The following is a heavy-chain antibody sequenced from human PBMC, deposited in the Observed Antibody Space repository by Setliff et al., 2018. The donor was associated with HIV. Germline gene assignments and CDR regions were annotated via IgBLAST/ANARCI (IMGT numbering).Heavy chain of an antibody. J-gene: IGHJ4*02. CDR3: ASHRGIAVAGNLDY. CDR1: GYSISSGYY. V-gene: IGHV4-38-2*01. Sequence: SETLSLTCAVSGYSISSGYYWGWIRQPPGKGLEWIGSIYHSGSTYYNPSLKSRVTISVDTSKNQFSLKLSSVTAADTAVYYCASHRGIAVAGNLDYWGQGTLVTVSS. D-gene: IGHD6-19*01. CDR2: IYHSGST.